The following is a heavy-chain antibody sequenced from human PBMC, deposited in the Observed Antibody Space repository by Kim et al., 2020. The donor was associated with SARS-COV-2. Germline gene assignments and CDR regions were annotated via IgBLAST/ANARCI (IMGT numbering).Heavy chain of an antibody. CDR3: AKDIVKVAGTLGTWSSMDY. CDR1: GFTFDDYA. J-gene: IGHJ4*02. D-gene: IGHD6-19*01. CDR2: ISGDGGST. V-gene: IGHV3-43*02. Sequence: GGSLRLSCAASGFTFDDYAMHWVRQAPGKGLEWVSLISGDGGSTYYADSVKGRFTISRDNSKNSLYLQMNSLRTEDTALYYCAKDIVKVAGTLGTWSSMDYWGQGTLVTVSS.